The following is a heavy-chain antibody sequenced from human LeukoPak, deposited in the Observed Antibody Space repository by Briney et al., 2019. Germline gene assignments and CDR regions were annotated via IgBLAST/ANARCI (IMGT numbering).Heavy chain of an antibody. V-gene: IGHV3-23*01. D-gene: IGHD3-10*02. CDR3: AKSDEDALCVRGVIIDY. Sequence: GGSLRLSCAASGFTFSSYAMSWVRQAPGKGLEWVSAISGSGGSTYYADSVKGRFTISRDNSKNTLYLQMNSLRAEDTAVYYCAKSDEDALCVRGVIIDYWGQGTLVTVSS. J-gene: IGHJ4*02. CDR2: ISGSGGST. CDR1: GFTFSSYA.